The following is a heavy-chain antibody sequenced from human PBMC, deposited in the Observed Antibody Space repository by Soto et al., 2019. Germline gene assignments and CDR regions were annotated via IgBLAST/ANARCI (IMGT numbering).Heavy chain of an antibody. CDR3: AKVAQWVLRYLDWFFHY. V-gene: IGHV3-23*01. CDR1: GFSFSNSA. D-gene: IGHD3-9*01. Sequence: EVQLLESGGGLVQPGGSLRLSCAVSGFSFSNSAMTWVRQAPGKGLEWVSGISGSGDITYNTDSVKGRFAISRDTSKNVVYLQMRSLRADDTAVYYCAKVAQWVLRYLDWFFHYWGQGTLVTVSS. J-gene: IGHJ4*02. CDR2: ISGSGDIT.